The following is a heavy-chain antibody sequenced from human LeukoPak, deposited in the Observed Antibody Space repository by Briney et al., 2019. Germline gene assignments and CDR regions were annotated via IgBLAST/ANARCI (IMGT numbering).Heavy chain of an antibody. Sequence: SGGSLRLSCAASGFTFSSYSMNWVRQAPGKGLEWVSSISSSSSYIYYADSVKGRFTISRDNAKNSLYLQMNSLRAEDTAVYYCARAARSYYYDSGGYPGGEGTPDYWGQGTPVTVSS. CDR1: GFTFSSYS. CDR3: ARAARSYYYDSGGYPGGEGTPDY. D-gene: IGHD3-22*01. J-gene: IGHJ4*02. V-gene: IGHV3-21*01. CDR2: ISSSSSYI.